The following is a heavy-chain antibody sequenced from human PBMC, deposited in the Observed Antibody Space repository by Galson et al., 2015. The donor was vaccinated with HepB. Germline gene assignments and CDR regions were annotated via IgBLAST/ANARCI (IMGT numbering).Heavy chain of an antibody. V-gene: IGHV3-33*01. J-gene: IGHJ6*04. CDR1: GFTFSSYG. Sequence: SLRLSCAASGFTFSSYGMHWVRQVPGKGLEWVAVIWYDGSNKYYADSVKGRFTISRDNSKNTLYLQMNSLRAEDTAVYYCARGARITIYQQDVWGKGTTVTVSS. CDR3: ARGARITIYQQDV. CDR2: IWYDGSNK. D-gene: IGHD3-3*01.